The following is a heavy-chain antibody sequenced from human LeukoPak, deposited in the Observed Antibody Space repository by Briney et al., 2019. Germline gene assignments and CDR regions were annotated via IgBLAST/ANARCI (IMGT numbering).Heavy chain of an antibody. D-gene: IGHD1-26*01. CDR2: IIPIFGTA. Sequence: SVKVSCKASGGTFGSYAISWVRQAPGQGLEWMGRIIPIFGTANYAQKFQGRVTITTDESTSTAYMELSSLRSEDTAVYYCARDLLGATSTDYWGQGTLVTVSS. CDR1: GGTFGSYA. J-gene: IGHJ4*02. V-gene: IGHV1-69*05. CDR3: ARDLLGATSTDY.